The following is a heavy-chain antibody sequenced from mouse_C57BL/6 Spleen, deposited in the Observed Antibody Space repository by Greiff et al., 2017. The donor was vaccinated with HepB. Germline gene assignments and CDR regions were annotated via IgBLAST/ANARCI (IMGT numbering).Heavy chain of an antibody. CDR3: ARSSTTVVADYAMDY. D-gene: IGHD1-1*01. J-gene: IGHJ4*01. V-gene: IGHV1-42*01. CDR1: GYSFTGYY. Sequence: VQLQQPGPELVKPGASVKISCKASGYSFTGYYMNWVKQSPEKSLEWIGEINPSTGGTTYNQKFKAKATLTVDKSSSTAYMQLKSLTSEDSAVYYCARSSTTVVADYAMDYWGQGTSVTVSS. CDR2: INPSTGGT.